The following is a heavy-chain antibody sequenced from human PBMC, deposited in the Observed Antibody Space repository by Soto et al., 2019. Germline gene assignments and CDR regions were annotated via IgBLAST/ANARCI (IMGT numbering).Heavy chain of an antibody. CDR1: GGAISDARFY. Sequence: QLQLQESGPGLVKPSETLSLTCSLSGGAISDARFYWGWIRQSPGRGLEWIGSIYYTGTTFFNPSLQSRDTISVDTSENQFSLKLYSVTAADTALYFCARQKWEQPKWFDPWGQGTLVIVSP. D-gene: IGHD1-26*01. J-gene: IGHJ5*02. CDR2: IYYTGTT. CDR3: ARQKWEQPKWFDP. V-gene: IGHV4-39*01.